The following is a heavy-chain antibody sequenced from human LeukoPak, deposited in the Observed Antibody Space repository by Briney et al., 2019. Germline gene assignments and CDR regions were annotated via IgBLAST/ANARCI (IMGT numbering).Heavy chain of an antibody. CDR2: IYSGDSI. CDR1: GINVIDNH. D-gene: IGHD3-22*01. V-gene: IGHV3-66*01. CDR3: AREKGSTSYFDRTGYNAFDI. J-gene: IGHJ3*02. Sequence: PGGSLRLSCVASGINVIDNHMNWVRQGPGKGLEWVAVIYSGDSIYYADSVQGRLTVSRDSSTNTVFLQMNSLLAEDTAVYYCAREKGSTSYFDRTGYNAFDIWGQGAVVTVSS.